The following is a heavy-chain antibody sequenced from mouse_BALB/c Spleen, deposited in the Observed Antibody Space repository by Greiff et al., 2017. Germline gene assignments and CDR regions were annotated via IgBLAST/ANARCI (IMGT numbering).Heavy chain of an antibody. CDR3: AREGITTGGFAY. CDR1: GDSITSGY. J-gene: IGHJ3*01. V-gene: IGHV3-8*02. Sequence: EVQLQQSGPSLVKPSQTLSLTCSVTGDSITSGYWNWIRKFPGNKLEYMGYISYSGSTYYNPSLKSRISITRDTSKNQYYLQLNSVTTEDTATYYCAREGITTGGFAYWGQGTLVTVSA. CDR2: ISYSGST. D-gene: IGHD2-4*01.